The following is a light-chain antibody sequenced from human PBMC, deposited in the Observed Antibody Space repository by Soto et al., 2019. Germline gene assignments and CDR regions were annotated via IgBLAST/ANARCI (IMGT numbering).Light chain of an antibody. CDR2: DVR. V-gene: IGLV2-14*03. CDR1: SSDVGGYNY. Sequence: QSALTQPASVSGSPGQSITISCTGTSSDVGGYNYVCWYQQHPDTAPRLIIYDVRYRPSGASNRFSGSKSGNTASLTISGLQAEDEADYYCSAYTSSSTPYVFGSGTKVTVL. J-gene: IGLJ1*01. CDR3: SAYTSSSTPYV.